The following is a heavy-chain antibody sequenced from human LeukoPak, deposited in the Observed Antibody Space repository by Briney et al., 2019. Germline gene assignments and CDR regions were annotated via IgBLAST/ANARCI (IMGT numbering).Heavy chain of an antibody. V-gene: IGHV3-66*01. Sequence: GGSQTLFCAASGFTVRYNYMIWVRQAPGKGLEWVSVIYSSGSTYYADSVKGRFTISRDNSKNTLYLQINSLRAEDTAVYYCASRMAVVGLDHCGQGTLVTVSS. D-gene: IGHD6-19*01. J-gene: IGHJ4*02. CDR3: ASRMAVVGLDH. CDR1: GFTVRYNY. CDR2: IYSSGST.